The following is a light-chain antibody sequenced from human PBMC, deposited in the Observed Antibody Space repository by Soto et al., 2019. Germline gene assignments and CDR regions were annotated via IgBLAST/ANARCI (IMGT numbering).Light chain of an antibody. CDR3: QQYINWRPGT. J-gene: IGKJ2*01. CDR1: QSVSSN. CDR2: GAS. V-gene: IGKV3-15*01. Sequence: EIVMTQSPATLSVSPGERATLSCRASQSVSSNLAWYQQKPGQAPRLLIYGASTRATGIPARFSGSGSRTEFPLTISSLQSEDFAVYYCQQYINWRPGTFGQRTKREIK.